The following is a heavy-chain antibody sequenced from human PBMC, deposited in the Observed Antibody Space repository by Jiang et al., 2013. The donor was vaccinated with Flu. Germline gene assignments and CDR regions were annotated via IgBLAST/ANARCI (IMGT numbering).Heavy chain of an antibody. Sequence: VQLLESGGGLVQPGRSLRLPCTASGFTFGDYAMSWFRQAPGKGLEWVGFIRSKAYGGTTEYAASVKGRFTISRDDSKSIAYLQMNSLKTEDTAVYYCTSGIVVVVAAMGGMDVWGQGTTVTVSS. CDR1: GFTFGDYA. CDR3: TSGIVVVVAAMGGMDV. D-gene: IGHD2-15*01. V-gene: IGHV3-49*03. CDR2: IRSKAYGGTT. J-gene: IGHJ6*02.